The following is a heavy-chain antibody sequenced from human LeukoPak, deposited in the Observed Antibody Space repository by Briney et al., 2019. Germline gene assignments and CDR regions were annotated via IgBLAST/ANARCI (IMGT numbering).Heavy chain of an antibody. V-gene: IGHV3-43*02. CDR1: GFTCDDYA. D-gene: IGHD1-26*01. Sequence: GGSLRLSCAASGFTCDDYAMHWVRQAPGKGLEWVSLISGDGGSTYYADSVKGRFTISRDNSKNSLYLQMNSLRTEDTALYYCAKDGGWGTPEYYFDYWGQGTLVTVSS. J-gene: IGHJ4*02. CDR2: ISGDGGST. CDR3: AKDGGWGTPEYYFDY.